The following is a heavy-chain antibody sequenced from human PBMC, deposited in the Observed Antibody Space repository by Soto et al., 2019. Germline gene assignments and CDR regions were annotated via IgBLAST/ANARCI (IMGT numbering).Heavy chain of an antibody. V-gene: IGHV5-51*01. CDR3: ARKDKSGYFNWFDP. J-gene: IGHJ5*02. D-gene: IGHD3-22*01. Sequence: GESLKISCRTSGYRFTSYWIAWVRQMPGKGLEWMGIIFPSDSDTRYSPSFQGQVTISADRSTSTVFLQWASLKASDTAVYFRARKDKSGYFNWFDPWGQGTLVTVSS. CDR1: GYRFTSYW. CDR2: IFPSDSDT.